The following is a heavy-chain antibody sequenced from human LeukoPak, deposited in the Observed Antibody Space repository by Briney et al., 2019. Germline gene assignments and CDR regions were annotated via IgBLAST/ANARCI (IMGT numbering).Heavy chain of an antibody. CDR2: IRGNNDNT. CDR3: VSHRIAAAYAFDI. V-gene: IGHV1-18*03. CDR1: GYIFNTYG. Sequence: GDSVKVSCKTSGYIFNTYGISWVRQAPGQGLEWMAWIRGNNDNTKYAQKFQGRVTLTTDTSTSTAYMELRGLTSDDMAVYYCVSHRIAAAYAFDIWGQGTMVTVSS. J-gene: IGHJ3*02. D-gene: IGHD6-13*01.